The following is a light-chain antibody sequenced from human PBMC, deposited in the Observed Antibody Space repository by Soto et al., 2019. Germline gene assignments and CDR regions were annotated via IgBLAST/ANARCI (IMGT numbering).Light chain of an antibody. CDR3: QQYNNWPQIT. V-gene: IGKV3-15*01. J-gene: IGKJ5*01. CDR2: GAS. CDR1: QPVSDK. Sequence: EVVMAQSPANLSVSPGVGATPYCWASQPVSDKLAWYQQKPGQAPRLLIYGASARALGIPDRFSGSGSGTDFTLTISRLEPEDFAVYHCQQYNNWPQITFGQGTRLEIK.